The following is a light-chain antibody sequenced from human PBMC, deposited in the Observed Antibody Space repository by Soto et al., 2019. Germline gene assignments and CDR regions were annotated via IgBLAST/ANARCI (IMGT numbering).Light chain of an antibody. CDR1: DSDVGSYNL. V-gene: IGLV2-23*02. CDR3: CSFTTSATWV. J-gene: IGLJ3*02. CDR2: EVT. Sequence: QSALTQPASVSGSPGQSITISCTGTDSDVGSYNLVSWYQQHPCKAPKLMIYEVTERPSGVSNRFSGSKSGNTASLTISGLQAEDEADYYCCSFTTSATWVFGGGTKLTVL.